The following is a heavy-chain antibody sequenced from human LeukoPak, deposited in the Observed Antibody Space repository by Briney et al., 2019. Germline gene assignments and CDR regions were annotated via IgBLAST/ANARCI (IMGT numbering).Heavy chain of an antibody. Sequence: GGSLRLSCAASGFPLSTYWMHWVRHAPGKGPVWVSRINTEGTTTQYADSVKGRFTISRDNSKNTLYLQMNSLRAEDTAVYYCAKVRSGSYRYWGQGTLVTVSS. CDR1: GFPLSTYW. CDR3: AKVRSGSYRY. CDR2: INTEGTTT. J-gene: IGHJ4*02. V-gene: IGHV3-74*01. D-gene: IGHD1-26*01.